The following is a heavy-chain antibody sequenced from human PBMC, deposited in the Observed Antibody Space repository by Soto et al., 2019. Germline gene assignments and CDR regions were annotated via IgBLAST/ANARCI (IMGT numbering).Heavy chain of an antibody. V-gene: IGHV1-69*13. Sequence: GASVKVSCKASGGTFSRYALSWVRQAPGQGPEWMGGIVPMFGTANYAQKFQGRVTITADESTNTAYMQLSSLRSEDTAVYYCARGASYASRGYYFFFWGQGTLVTVSS. D-gene: IGHD3-22*01. J-gene: IGHJ4*02. CDR1: GGTFSRYA. CDR2: IVPMFGTA. CDR3: ARGASYASRGYYFFF.